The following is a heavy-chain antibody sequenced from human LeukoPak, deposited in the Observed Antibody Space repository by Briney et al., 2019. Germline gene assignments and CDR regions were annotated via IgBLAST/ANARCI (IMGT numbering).Heavy chain of an antibody. D-gene: IGHD1-1*01. CDR1: GGTFSSYA. Sequence: GASVKVSCKASGGTFSSYAISWVRQAPGQGLEWMGGIIPIFGTANYAQKFQGRVTITTDESTSTAYMELSSLRSEDTAVYYCATEGPSTTGRDWGQGTLVTVSS. V-gene: IGHV1-69*05. J-gene: IGHJ4*02. CDR2: IIPIFGTA. CDR3: ATEGPSTTGRD.